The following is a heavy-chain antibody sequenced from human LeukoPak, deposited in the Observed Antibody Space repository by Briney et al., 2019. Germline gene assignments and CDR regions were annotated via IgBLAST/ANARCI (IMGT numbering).Heavy chain of an antibody. V-gene: IGHV3-21*01. CDR3: ARGRTGIAAAGKRADDAFDI. CDR1: GFTFSSYS. Sequence: GGSLRLSCAASGFTFSSYSMNWVRQAPGKGLEWVSSISSSSSYIYYADSVKGRFTISRDNAKNSLYLQMNSLRAEDTAVYYCARGRTGIAAAGKRADDAFDIWGQGRMVTVSS. CDR2: ISSSSSYI. J-gene: IGHJ3*02. D-gene: IGHD6-13*01.